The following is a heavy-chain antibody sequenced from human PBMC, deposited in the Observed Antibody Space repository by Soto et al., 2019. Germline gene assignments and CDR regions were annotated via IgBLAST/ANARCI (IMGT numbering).Heavy chain of an antibody. D-gene: IGHD1-26*01. CDR3: TRGEDSPPFDY. Sequence: QVQLVQSGAEVKKPGASVKVSCQASGYTFTNYGFNWVPQAPGQGLEWMGWISTYNGNTKSAENLLDRITLTTDTSTGTAYMELRSLRSDDTAIYYCTRGEDSPPFDYWGQGTLVIVSS. J-gene: IGHJ4*02. CDR1: GYTFTNYG. CDR2: ISTYNGNT. V-gene: IGHV1-18*01.